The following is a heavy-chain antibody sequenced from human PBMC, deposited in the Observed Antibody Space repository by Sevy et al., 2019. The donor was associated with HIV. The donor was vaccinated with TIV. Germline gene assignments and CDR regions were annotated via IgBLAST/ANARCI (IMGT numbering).Heavy chain of an antibody. CDR2: ISWNSGSI. Sequence: GGSLRLSCAASGFTFDDYAMHWVRQAPGKGLEWVSGISWNSGSIGYADSVKCRFTISRDNAKNSLYLQMNSLRAEDTAWNYCAKGITMVRSRAGMDVWGQGTTVTVSS. CDR1: GFTFDDYA. V-gene: IGHV3-9*01. J-gene: IGHJ6*02. D-gene: IGHD3-10*01. CDR3: AKGITMVRSRAGMDV.